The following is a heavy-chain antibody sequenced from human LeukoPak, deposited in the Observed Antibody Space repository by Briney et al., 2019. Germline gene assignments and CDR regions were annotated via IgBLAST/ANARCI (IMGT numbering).Heavy chain of an antibody. Sequence: GGSLRLSCAASGFTVSSNYMSWVRQAPGKGLEWVSVIYSGGSTYYADSVKGRFTISRDNSKNTLYLQMNSLRAEDTAVYYCAKDLSHVDTAMVLGIDYWGQGTLVTVSS. J-gene: IGHJ4*02. CDR3: AKDLSHVDTAMVLGIDY. D-gene: IGHD5-18*01. V-gene: IGHV3-53*05. CDR2: IYSGGST. CDR1: GFTVSSNY.